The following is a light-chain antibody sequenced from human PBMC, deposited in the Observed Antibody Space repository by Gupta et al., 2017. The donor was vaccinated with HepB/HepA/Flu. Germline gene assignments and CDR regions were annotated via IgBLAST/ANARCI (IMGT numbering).Light chain of an antibody. CDR3: QQSDSSFRT. CDR1: QSISNY. J-gene: IGKJ4*02. Sequence: IQLTQSPSSLSASVGDRVTITCRANQSISNYLDWYQQKPGKAPKVLIYATSSLKSGVPSRFSGSGSETDFTLTISSLQPEDFATYYCQQSDSSFRTFGEGTKVEIK. CDR2: ATS. V-gene: IGKV1-39*01.